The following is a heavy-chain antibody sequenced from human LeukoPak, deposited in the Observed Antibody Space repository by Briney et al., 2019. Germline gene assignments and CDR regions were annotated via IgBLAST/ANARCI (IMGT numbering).Heavy chain of an antibody. J-gene: IGHJ4*02. D-gene: IGHD3-22*01. Sequence: GGPLRLSCAASGFTFSDYYMSWIRQAPGKGLEWVSYISSSGSTIYYADSVKGRFTISRDNAKNSLYLQMNSLRAEDTAVYYCASDKNYYDSSGYYRSVDYWGQGTLVTVSS. V-gene: IGHV3-11*04. CDR1: GFTFSDYY. CDR3: ASDKNYYDSSGYYRSVDY. CDR2: ISSSGSTI.